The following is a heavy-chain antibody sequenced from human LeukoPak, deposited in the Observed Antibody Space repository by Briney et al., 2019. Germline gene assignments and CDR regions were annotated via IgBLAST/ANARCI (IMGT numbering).Heavy chain of an antibody. CDR1: GYTFAAHH. Sequence: ASVKVSCKASGYTFAAHHIHWVRQAPGQGLEWMGWILPDGRDTKYSQKFQDRMTLPTDTPTNTAYMELSRLIPDDTAVYYCSGRYGPGPVWGQGTLISASP. CDR2: ILPDGRDT. D-gene: IGHD3-10*01. CDR3: SGRYGPGPV. V-gene: IGHV1-2*02. J-gene: IGHJ4*02.